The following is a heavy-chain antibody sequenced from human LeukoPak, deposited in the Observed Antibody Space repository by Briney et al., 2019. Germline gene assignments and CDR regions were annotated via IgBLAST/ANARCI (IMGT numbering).Heavy chain of an antibody. CDR3: ARKDDYGDYVYAFDI. CDR1: GGSISSYY. D-gene: IGHD4-17*01. CDR2: IYYSGST. Sequence: SETLSLTCTVSGGSISSYYWSWIRQSPGKGLEWIGYIYYSGSTNYNPSLKSRVTISVDTSKNQFSLKLSSVTAADTAVYYCARKDDYGDYVYAFDIWGQGTMVTVSS. J-gene: IGHJ3*02. V-gene: IGHV4-59*08.